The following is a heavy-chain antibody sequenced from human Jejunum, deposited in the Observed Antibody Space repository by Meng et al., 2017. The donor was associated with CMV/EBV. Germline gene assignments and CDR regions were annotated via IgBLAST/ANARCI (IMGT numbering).Heavy chain of an antibody. CDR2: LWYEGSRK. V-gene: IGHV3-33*06. CDR1: SDG. Sequence: SDGIHWVSKFPGKGLEWVAVLWYEGSRKDFAETVKGRVSISRDDSKNTVYLQMNSLRAEDTAVYYCAKDPRSNYGFDNSYGLDYWGQGALVTVSS. J-gene: IGHJ4*02. CDR3: AKDPRSNYGFDNSYGLDY. D-gene: IGHD5-18*01.